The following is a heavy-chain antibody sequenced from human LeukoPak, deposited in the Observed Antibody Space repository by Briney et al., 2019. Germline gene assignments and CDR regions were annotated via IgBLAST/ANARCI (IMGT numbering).Heavy chain of an antibody. Sequence: SETLSLTCTVSGGSISSYYWSWIRQPPGKGLEWIGYIYYSGSTNYNPSLKSRDTISVDTSKNQFSLKLSSVTAADTAVYYCARVFRDGYNPYYYYYYMDVWGKGTTVTISS. J-gene: IGHJ6*03. V-gene: IGHV4-59*01. CDR3: ARVFRDGYNPYYYYYYMDV. CDR1: GGSISSYY. CDR2: IYYSGST. D-gene: IGHD5-24*01.